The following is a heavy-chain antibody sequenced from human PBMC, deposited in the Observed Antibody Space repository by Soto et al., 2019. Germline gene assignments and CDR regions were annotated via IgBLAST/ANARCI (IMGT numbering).Heavy chain of an antibody. Sequence: QVQLVQSGAEVKKPGASLKVSCKASGYTFTGYYVHWVRQAPGQGLEWMGWINPNSGGTKTAQKFQGRVTVTRDTSISTAYMDLSRLRSDDTAVYYCARDVTRTQSCTNGVCYYHYYDMDVWGQGTMVTVSS. V-gene: IGHV1-2*02. J-gene: IGHJ6*02. CDR2: INPNSGGT. CDR1: GYTFTGYY. CDR3: ARDVTRTQSCTNGVCYYHYYDMDV. D-gene: IGHD2-8*01.